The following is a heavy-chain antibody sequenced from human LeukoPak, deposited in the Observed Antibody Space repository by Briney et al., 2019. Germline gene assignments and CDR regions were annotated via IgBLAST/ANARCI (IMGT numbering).Heavy chain of an antibody. J-gene: IGHJ3*02. CDR1: GYSFSDYI. CDR3: AREIVGATRSDAFDI. V-gene: IGHV1-18*04. CDR2: ISAYNGNT. D-gene: IGHD1-26*01. Sequence: ASVKVSCKASGYSFSDYILNWVRQAPGQGLEWMGWISAYNGNTNYAQKLQGRVTMTTDTSTSTAYMEPRSLRSDDTAVYYCAREIVGATRSDAFDIWGQGTMVTVSS.